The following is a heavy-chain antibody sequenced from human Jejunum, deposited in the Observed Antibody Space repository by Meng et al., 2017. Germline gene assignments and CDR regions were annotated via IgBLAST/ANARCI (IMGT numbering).Heavy chain of an antibody. D-gene: IGHD5-12*01. Sequence: QVQLEESGPGLVKPSGTLSLTCAVTGGSITTDWWNWVRQPPGKGLEWIGEIWHSGASNYNPSLRGRVTISVDKSKNQLSLELASLTAADTAVYYCARGATGTRPSDYWGQGTLVTVSS. CDR1: GGSITTDW. V-gene: IGHV4-4*02. J-gene: IGHJ4*02. CDR2: IWHSGAS. CDR3: ARGATGTRPSDY.